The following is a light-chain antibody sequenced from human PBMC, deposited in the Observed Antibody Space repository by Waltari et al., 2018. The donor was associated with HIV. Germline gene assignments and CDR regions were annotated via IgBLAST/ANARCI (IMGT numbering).Light chain of an antibody. CDR3: MQALQTPRT. Sequence: DIVMTQSPLSLPVTPGEPASISCRSSQSLLHNNGYHCLDWYPQKPGQSPKLLIYLGSSRASGVPDRFSGSGSGTDFTLKISRVEAEDVGVYYCMQALQTPRTFGQGTKVEI. CDR2: LGS. V-gene: IGKV2-28*01. J-gene: IGKJ1*01. CDR1: QSLLHNNGYHC.